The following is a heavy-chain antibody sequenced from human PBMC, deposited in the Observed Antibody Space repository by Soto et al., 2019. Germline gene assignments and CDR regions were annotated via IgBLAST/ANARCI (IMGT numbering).Heavy chain of an antibody. CDR2: ISASGGST. Sequence: GGSLRLSCAASGFTFSSYAMSWVRQAPGKGLEWVSGISASGGSTYYADSVKGRFTISRDNSRNTLYLQMNSLRAEDTAVYYCTRHRVGRSGGSCYDYWGQGTLVTVSS. V-gene: IGHV3-23*01. J-gene: IGHJ4*02. D-gene: IGHD2-15*01. CDR3: TRHRVGRSGGSCYDY. CDR1: GFTFSSYA.